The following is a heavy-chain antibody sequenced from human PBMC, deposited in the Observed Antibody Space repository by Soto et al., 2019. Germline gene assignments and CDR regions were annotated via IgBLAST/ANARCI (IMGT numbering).Heavy chain of an antibody. CDR3: ARVRGQGITGTTISLAYYYYYGMDV. J-gene: IGHJ6*02. D-gene: IGHD1-7*01. CDR2: IYYSGST. V-gene: IGHV4-61*01. CDR1: GGSVSSGSYY. Sequence: SETLSLTCTVSGGSVSSGSYYWSWIRQPPGKGLEWIGYIYYSGSTNYNPSLKSRVTISVDTSKNQFSLKLSSVTAADTAVYYCARVRGQGITGTTISLAYYYYYGMDVWGQGTTVTVSS.